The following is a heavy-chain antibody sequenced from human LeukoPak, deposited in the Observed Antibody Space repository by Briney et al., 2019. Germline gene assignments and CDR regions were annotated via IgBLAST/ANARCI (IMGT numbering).Heavy chain of an antibody. J-gene: IGHJ3*02. CDR2: IVGSGVST. CDR1: GFTFSSYA. V-gene: IGHV3-23*01. CDR3: AKGYSSRRGAFDI. D-gene: IGHD6-13*01. Sequence: GGTLRLSCAASGFTFSSYAMSWVPQAPGKGLEGVSGIVGSGVSTYYADSVKGRFTISRDNSKNTLYLQMNSLRADDTAVYYCAKGYSSRRGAFDIWGQGTMVTVFS.